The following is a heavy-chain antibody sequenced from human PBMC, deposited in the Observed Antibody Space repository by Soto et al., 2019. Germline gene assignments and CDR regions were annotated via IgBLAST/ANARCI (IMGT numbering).Heavy chain of an antibody. V-gene: IGHV3-30*18. CDR2: ISFDGTNT. CDR3: AKVLALYQIGSHYGMDV. J-gene: IGHJ6*02. Sequence: QVQLVESGGAVVQPGRSLRLSCVASGFNFSTYGIHWVRQAPGKGLEWVAVISFDGTNTFEADSVKGRFTISRDNSRNILYLQMNSLRIEDTAVYYCAKVLALYQIGSHYGMDVWGPGTTVTVSS. D-gene: IGHD3-3*01. CDR1: GFNFSTYG.